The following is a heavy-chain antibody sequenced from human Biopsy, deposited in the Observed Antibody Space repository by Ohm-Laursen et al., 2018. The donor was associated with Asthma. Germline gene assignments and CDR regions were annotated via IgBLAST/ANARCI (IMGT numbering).Heavy chain of an antibody. CDR3: ARGGYYGDRGHHNGLDV. D-gene: IGHD4-17*01. CDR2: INAGNGNT. V-gene: IGHV1-3*01. J-gene: IGHJ6*02. Sequence: ASVKVSCKASGYTFISYAIHWVRQAPGQRLEWMGWINAGNGNTKYTQKFQGRVTITRDTSASTAYMELSSLRSEDTAVYYCARGGYYGDRGHHNGLDVWGQGTTVTVSS. CDR1: GYTFISYA.